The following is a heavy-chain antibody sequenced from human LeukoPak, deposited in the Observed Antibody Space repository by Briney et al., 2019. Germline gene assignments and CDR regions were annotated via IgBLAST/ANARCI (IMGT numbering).Heavy chain of an antibody. CDR1: GFTFITYS. CDR3: ARVAEIQLWLRSAFDY. CDR2: ISTGSSTI. Sequence: GGSLRLSCAASGFTFITYSMNWVRQAPGEGLGWVSFISTGSSTIYYADSVKGRVTISRDNAKNTLYLQMNSLRDADTAVYYCARVAEIQLWLRSAFDYWGQGTLVTVSS. J-gene: IGHJ4*02. V-gene: IGHV3-48*02. D-gene: IGHD5-18*01.